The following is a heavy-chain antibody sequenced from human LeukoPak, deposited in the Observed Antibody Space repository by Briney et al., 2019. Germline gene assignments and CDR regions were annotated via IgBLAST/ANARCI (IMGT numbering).Heavy chain of an antibody. D-gene: IGHD4-11*01. J-gene: IGHJ4*02. Sequence: GGSLRLSCAASGFTFSSYAMSWVRQAPGKGLEGVSHISSTNSITYYADSVKGRFTISRDNAKNSLYLQMNSLRAEDTAVYYCARDIGGMTTGYYFDFWGQGTLVTVSS. V-gene: IGHV3-48*04. CDR3: ARDIGGMTTGYYFDF. CDR1: GFTFSSYA. CDR2: ISSTNSIT.